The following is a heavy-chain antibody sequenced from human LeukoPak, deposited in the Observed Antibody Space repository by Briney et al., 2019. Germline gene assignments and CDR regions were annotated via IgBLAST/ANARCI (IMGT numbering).Heavy chain of an antibody. D-gene: IGHD2-2*01. Sequence: SETLSLTCTVSGGSISSYYWSWIRQPPGKGLEWIGYIYYSGSTNYNPSLNSRVTISVHTSKNQFSLKLSSGTAADTAVYYCARQSTRRDWYFDLWGRGTLVIVSS. CDR1: GGSISSYY. J-gene: IGHJ2*01. CDR3: ARQSTRRDWYFDL. CDR2: IYYSGST. V-gene: IGHV4-59*08.